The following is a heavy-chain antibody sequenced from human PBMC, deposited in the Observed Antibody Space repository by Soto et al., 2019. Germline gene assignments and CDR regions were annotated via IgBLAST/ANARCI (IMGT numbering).Heavy chain of an antibody. J-gene: IGHJ5*02. CDR2: IYYSGST. CDR1: GGSVSSGSYY. Sequence: PSETLSLTCTVSGGSVSSGSYYWSWIRQPPGKGLEWIGYIYYSGSTNYNPSLKSRVTISVDTSKNQFSLKLSSVTAADTAVYYCAREGVLRFLEWTHLGEGGKWFDPWGQGTLVTVSS. V-gene: IGHV4-61*01. D-gene: IGHD3-3*01. CDR3: AREGVLRFLEWTHLGEGGKWFDP.